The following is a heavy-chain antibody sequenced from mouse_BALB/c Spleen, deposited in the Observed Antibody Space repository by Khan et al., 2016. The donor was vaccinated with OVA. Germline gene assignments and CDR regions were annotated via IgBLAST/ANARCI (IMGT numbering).Heavy chain of an antibody. CDR1: GYTFTSYW. CDR2: INPSTGYT. Sequence: QVQLQQSGAELAKPGASVKMSCKASGYTFTSYWMHWVKQRPGQGLEWIGYINPSTGYTEYNQTYKDKATLTADKSSSTAYMQLSSLTSEDSAGYYGARTARATVAMDYWGQGTSVTVSS. D-gene: IGHD3-2*01. V-gene: IGHV1-7*01. CDR3: ARTARATVAMDY. J-gene: IGHJ4*01.